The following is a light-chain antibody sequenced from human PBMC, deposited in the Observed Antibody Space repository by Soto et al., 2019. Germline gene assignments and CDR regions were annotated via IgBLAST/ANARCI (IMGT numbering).Light chain of an antibody. Sequence: QSALTQPRSVSGSPGQSVTISCTGTSIDVGGYNYVSWYQQHPGKAPKLMIYDVSKRPSGVPDRFSGSKSGNTASLTISGLQAEDETEYYCCSYAGSDSSVFGTGTKGDRP. V-gene: IGLV2-11*01. J-gene: IGLJ1*01. CDR2: DVS. CDR1: SIDVGGYNY. CDR3: CSYAGSDSSV.